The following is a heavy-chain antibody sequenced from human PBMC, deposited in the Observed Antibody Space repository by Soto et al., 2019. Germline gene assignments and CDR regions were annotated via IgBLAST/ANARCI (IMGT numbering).Heavy chain of an antibody. J-gene: IGHJ4*02. CDR3: AKDGPGVPAAEYYFDY. V-gene: IGHV3-23*01. D-gene: IGHD2-2*01. CDR2: ISGSGGST. Sequence: GGSLRLSCAASGFTFSSYAMSWVRQAPGKGLEWVSAISGSGGSTYYADSVKGRFTISRDNSKNTLYLQMNSLRAEDTAVYYCAKDGPGVPAAEYYFDYWGQGTLVTVSS. CDR1: GFTFSSYA.